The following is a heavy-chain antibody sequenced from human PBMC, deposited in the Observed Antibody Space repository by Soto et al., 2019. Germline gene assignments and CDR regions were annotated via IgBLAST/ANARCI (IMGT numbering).Heavy chain of an antibody. CDR3: AKDRRAGGNSAFYFDF. CDR2: ISATGGGT. V-gene: IGHV3-23*01. J-gene: IGHJ4*02. CDR1: GFKFSNYA. Sequence: GSLRLSCAASGFKFSNYAMSWVGQAPGKGLEWVSLISATGGGTYYADSVKGQFTISRDNSHNTLYLQVHSLTAEDTAVYYCAKDRRAGGNSAFYFDFWGQGAQVTVS. D-gene: IGHD3-16*01.